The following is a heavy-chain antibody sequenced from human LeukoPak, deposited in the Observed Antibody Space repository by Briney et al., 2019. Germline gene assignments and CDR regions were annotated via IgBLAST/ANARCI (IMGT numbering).Heavy chain of an antibody. Sequence: GASVKVSCKASGGTFSSYAISWVRQAPGQGLEWMGWISAYNGNTNYAQKLQGRVTMTTDTSTSTAYMELRSLRSDDTAVYYCARAVYGDYGRCHFDYWGQGTLVTVSS. V-gene: IGHV1-18*01. CDR2: ISAYNGNT. J-gene: IGHJ4*02. D-gene: IGHD4-17*01. CDR1: GGTFSSYA. CDR3: ARAVYGDYGRCHFDY.